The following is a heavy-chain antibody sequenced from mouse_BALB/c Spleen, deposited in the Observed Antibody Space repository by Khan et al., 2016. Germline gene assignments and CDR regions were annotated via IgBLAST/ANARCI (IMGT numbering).Heavy chain of an antibody. CDR3: ARDYYGSSYFDY. D-gene: IGHD1-1*01. V-gene: IGHV3-2*02. CDR1: GYSITSDCA. Sequence: EVQLQESGPGLVKPSQSLSLTCTVTGYSITSDCAWNWIRQFPGNKLEWMGYISYSGSTSYNPSLKSRISITRDTSKNQFFLQLNSVTTEDTATYYCARDYYGSSYFDYWGQGTTLTVSS. CDR2: ISYSGST. J-gene: IGHJ2*01.